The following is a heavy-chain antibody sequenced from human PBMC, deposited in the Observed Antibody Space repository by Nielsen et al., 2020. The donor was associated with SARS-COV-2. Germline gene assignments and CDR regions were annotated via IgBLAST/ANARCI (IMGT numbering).Heavy chain of an antibody. J-gene: IGHJ6*02. CDR2: INPSGGST. CDR1: GYPFTTYD. D-gene: IGHD2-2*01. CDR3: ARERRGYQLLKISGYYYYGMDV. Sequence: ASVKVSCKASGYPFTTYDINWVRQAPGQGLEWMGIINPSGGSTSYAQKFQGRVTMTRDTSTSTVYMELSSLRSEDTAVYYCARERRGYQLLKISGYYYYGMDVWGQGTTVTVSS. V-gene: IGHV1-46*01.